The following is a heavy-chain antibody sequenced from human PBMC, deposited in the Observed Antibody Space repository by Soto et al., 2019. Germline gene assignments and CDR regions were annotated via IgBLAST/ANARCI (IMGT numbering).Heavy chain of an antibody. CDR1: GFSLSNAGMG. J-gene: IGHJ5*02. D-gene: IGHD5-18*01. CDR2: ILSSDEK. V-gene: IGHV2-26*01. CDR3: ARAVDRAISDIWFDP. Sequence: SGPALVNRTETLTLTCTVSGFSLSNAGMGVSWIRQPPGKALEWLAHILSSDEKSYRTSLETRLTVSKDTSKSQVVLTMTNMDPLDTATYYCARAVDRAISDIWFDPWGQGTQVTVSS.